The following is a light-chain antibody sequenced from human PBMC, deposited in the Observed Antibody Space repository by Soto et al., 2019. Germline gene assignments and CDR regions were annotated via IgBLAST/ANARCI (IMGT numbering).Light chain of an antibody. V-gene: IGKV3-20*01. CDR2: GVS. Sequence: VVLKHSXGTLSFKTRGXXXXXXXAIQSVSSNCLAWYQHKXGQAPRLLIYGVSXRANGIPDRFSGSGSGTDFTLTISRLETEDFATYYCQQHGQWLITFGQGTRMEIK. CDR3: QQHGQWLIT. CDR1: QSVSSNC. J-gene: IGKJ5*01.